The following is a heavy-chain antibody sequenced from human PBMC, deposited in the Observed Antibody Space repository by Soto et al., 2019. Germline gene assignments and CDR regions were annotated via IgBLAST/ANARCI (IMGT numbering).Heavy chain of an antibody. V-gene: IGHV4-30-2*01. CDR2: VYHSGST. J-gene: IGHJ4*02. D-gene: IGHD5-12*01. Sequence: QLQLQESGSGLVKPSQTLSLTCAVSGGSITSGSYSWSWIRQPPGKGLEWLGYVYHSGSTYYNPSLKRRVTISVDMSKNHFSLNLSSVTAADTAVYYCARGGDGYRRPFDYWGQGTLVTVSS. CDR1: GGSITSGSYS. CDR3: ARGGDGYRRPFDY.